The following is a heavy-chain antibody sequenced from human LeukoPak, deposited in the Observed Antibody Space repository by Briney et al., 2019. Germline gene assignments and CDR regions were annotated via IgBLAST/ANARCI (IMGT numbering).Heavy chain of an antibody. V-gene: IGHV3-74*01. Sequence: GGSLRLSCAASGFTFSSYWMHWVRQAPGKGLVWVSRINSDGSSTSYADSVKGRFTISRDNAKNSLYLQMNSLRAEGTAVYYYARGTGYYYFDYWGQGTLVTVSS. CDR3: ARGTGYYYFDY. D-gene: IGHD1-14*01. J-gene: IGHJ4*02. CDR2: INSDGSST. CDR1: GFTFSSYW.